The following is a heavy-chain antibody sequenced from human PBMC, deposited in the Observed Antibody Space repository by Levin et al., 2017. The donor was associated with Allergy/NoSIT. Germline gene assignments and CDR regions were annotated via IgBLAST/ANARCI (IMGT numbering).Heavy chain of an antibody. V-gene: IGHV3-15*01. J-gene: IGHJ4*02. D-gene: IGHD6-19*01. CDR1: GFSLSNAW. Sequence: GESLKISCVASGFSLSNAWMNWVRQAPGKGLEWIGRITTRTDGAATDYAAPLRGRFTISRDDSSNTLYLEMNSLKVDDTAVYYCTTQFQWWGQGTLVTVSS. CDR2: ITTRTDGAAT. CDR3: TTQFQW.